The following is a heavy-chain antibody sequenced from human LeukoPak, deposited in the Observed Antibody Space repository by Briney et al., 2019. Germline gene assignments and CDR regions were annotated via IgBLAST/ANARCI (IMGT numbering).Heavy chain of an antibody. CDR2: IYHSGST. CDR1: GYSISSGYY. J-gene: IGHJ5*02. CDR3: ARHGGGAGTGGNWFDP. Sequence: PSETLSLTCAVSGYSISSGYYWGWIRQPPGKGLEWIGSIYHSGSTYYNPSLKSRGTISVDTSKNQFSLKLSSVTAADTAVYYCARHGGGAGTGGNWFDPWGQGTLVTVSS. D-gene: IGHD6-19*01. V-gene: IGHV4-38-2*01.